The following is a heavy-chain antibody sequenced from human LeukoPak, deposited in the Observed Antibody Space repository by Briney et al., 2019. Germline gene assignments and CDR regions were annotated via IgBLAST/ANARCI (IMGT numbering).Heavy chain of an antibody. CDR3: AKARGGGYPFDY. Sequence: GRSLRLSCAASGFTFDDYVMHWVRQAPGKGLEWGSGISWNSGSIGYADSVKGRFTISRDNAKNSLYLQMNSLRAEDTALYYCAKARGGGYPFDYWGQGTLVTVSS. V-gene: IGHV3-9*01. CDR2: ISWNSGSI. CDR1: GFTFDDYV. D-gene: IGHD2-15*01. J-gene: IGHJ4*02.